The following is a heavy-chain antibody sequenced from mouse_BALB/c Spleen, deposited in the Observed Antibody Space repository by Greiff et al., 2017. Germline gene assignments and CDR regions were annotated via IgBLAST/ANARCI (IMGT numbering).Heavy chain of an antibody. Sequence: VQLQESGPGLVAPSQSLSITCTVSGFSLTGYGVNWVRQSPGKGLEWLGMIWGDGSTDYNSALKSRLSISKDNSKSQVFLKMNSLQTDDTARYYCAREGGYWYFDVWGAGTTVTVSS. J-gene: IGHJ1*01. CDR3: AREGGYWYFDV. CDR2: IWGDGST. V-gene: IGHV2-6-7*01. CDR1: GFSLTGYG.